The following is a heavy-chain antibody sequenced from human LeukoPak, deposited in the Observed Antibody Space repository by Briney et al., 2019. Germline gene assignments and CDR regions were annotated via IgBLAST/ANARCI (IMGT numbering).Heavy chain of an antibody. J-gene: IGHJ4*02. CDR3: AKNGAYSGYDYIDY. CDR2: ITGSGDDT. CDR1: GFTFNNAW. Sequence: GGSLRLSCAASGFTFNNAWMSWVRQAPGKGLEWVSDITGSGDDTDYADSVKGRFTVSRDNSRNTLYLQINSLRAEDTAVYYCAKNGAYSGYDYIDYWGQGTLVTVSS. D-gene: IGHD5-12*01. V-gene: IGHV3-23*01.